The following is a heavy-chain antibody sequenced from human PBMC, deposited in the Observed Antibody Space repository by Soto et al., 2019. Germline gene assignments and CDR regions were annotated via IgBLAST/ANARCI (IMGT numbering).Heavy chain of an antibody. CDR1: GGSVRRGNYY. CDR2: ISNSGRT. J-gene: IGHJ4*02. V-gene: IGHV4-31*03. CDR3: ARADYATGSYYPDY. Sequence: QVQLQESGPGLVKPSQTLSLTCTVSGGSVRRGNYYWSWIRQFPGKGLEWIVYISNSGRTHYNPSLMSRITVFVDTSKDQFFLDLRAVTAADTALYYCARADYATGSYYPDYWGQGTLVTVSS. D-gene: IGHD3-10*01.